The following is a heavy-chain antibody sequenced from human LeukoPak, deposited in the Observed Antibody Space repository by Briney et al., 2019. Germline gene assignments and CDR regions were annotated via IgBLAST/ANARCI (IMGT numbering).Heavy chain of an antibody. V-gene: IGHV3-23*01. J-gene: IGHJ4*02. Sequence: GGSLRLSCAASGFTVSTYAVSWVRQAPGNGLEWVSAISDSGGSTYYADSVKGRFTITRDNSTTTLYLQLNSMRAEDTAVYYCAKGRSRTWYFLYWGQGTLVTVSS. CDR3: AKGRSRTWYFLY. CDR1: GFTVSTYA. D-gene: IGHD6-13*01. CDR2: ISDSGGST.